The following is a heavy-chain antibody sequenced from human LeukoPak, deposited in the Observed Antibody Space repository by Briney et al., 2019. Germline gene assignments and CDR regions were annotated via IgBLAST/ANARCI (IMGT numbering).Heavy chain of an antibody. CDR2: INPNSGGT. CDR3: ATPLYRLGSSGFS. CDR1: GYTFTGYY. V-gene: IGHV1-2*02. J-gene: IGHJ4*02. D-gene: IGHD3-22*01. Sequence: GASVKVSCKASGYTFTGYYMHWERQAPGQGLEWMGWINPNSGGTNYAQKFQGRVTMTRDTSISTAYMELSRLRSDDTAVYYCATPLYRLGSSGFSWGQGTLVTVSS.